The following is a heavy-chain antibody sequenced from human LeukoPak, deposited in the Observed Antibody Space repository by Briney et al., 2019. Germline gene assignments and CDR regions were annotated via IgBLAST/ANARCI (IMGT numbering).Heavy chain of an antibody. Sequence: PGGSLRLSCAVSGFTFSKAWMSWVRQAPGKRLEWVGRIKSRTDGGTTAYAAPMKGRFTISRDDSKDTLYLQMNSLKTEDTAVYYCTTRLVWFGELLEDFDYWGQGTQVTVSS. J-gene: IGHJ4*02. CDR3: TTRLVWFGELLEDFDY. CDR2: IKSRTDGGTT. V-gene: IGHV3-15*01. D-gene: IGHD3-10*01. CDR1: GFTFSKAW.